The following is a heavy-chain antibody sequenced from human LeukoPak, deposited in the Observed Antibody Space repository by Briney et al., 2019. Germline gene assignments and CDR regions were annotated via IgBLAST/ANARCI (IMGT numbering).Heavy chain of an antibody. J-gene: IGHJ6*02. V-gene: IGHV3-48*04. CDR3: ARDKRSSWSSYYYYGMDV. CDR1: GFTFSSYS. CDR2: ISSSSSTI. D-gene: IGHD6-13*01. Sequence: QPGGSLRLSCAASGFTFSSYSMNWVRQAPGKGLEWVSYISSSSSTIYYADSVKGRFTISRDNAKNSLYLQMNSLRAEDTAVYYCARDKRSSWSSYYYYGMDVWGQGTTVTVSS.